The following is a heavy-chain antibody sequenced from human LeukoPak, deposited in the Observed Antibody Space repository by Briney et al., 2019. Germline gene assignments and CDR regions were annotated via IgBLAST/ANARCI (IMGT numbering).Heavy chain of an antibody. Sequence: GGSLRLSCAASGFTFSSYPMHWVRQAPGKGLEYVSGISSNGGSAYYANSVKGRFTISRDNSKNTLYLQMGSLRGEDMAVYYCVRRRVGALDYLDYWGQGTLVTVSS. D-gene: IGHD1-26*01. CDR2: ISSNGGSA. J-gene: IGHJ4*02. CDR3: VRRRVGALDYLDY. CDR1: GFTFSSYP. V-gene: IGHV3-64*01.